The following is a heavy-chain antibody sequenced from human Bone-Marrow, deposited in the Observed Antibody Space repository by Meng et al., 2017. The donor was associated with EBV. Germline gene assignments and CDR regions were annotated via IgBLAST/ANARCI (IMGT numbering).Heavy chain of an antibody. Sequence: QWQLQESGPGLVKPSETLSLTCTVSGASVSGGTFHWSWIRQPPGKELEWIGYIYDGGTTIYNPFLKSRVTIFLDTSRNQFSLGLRSVTTADTAVYYCAKSSSSTPGVVDSWGQGTLVTVSS. V-gene: IGHV4-61*01. CDR1: GASVSGGTFH. CDR3: AKSSSSTPGVVDS. CDR2: IYDGGTT. J-gene: IGHJ4*02. D-gene: IGHD6-6*01.